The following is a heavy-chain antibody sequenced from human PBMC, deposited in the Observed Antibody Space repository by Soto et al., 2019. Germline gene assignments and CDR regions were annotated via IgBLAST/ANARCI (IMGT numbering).Heavy chain of an antibody. D-gene: IGHD6-13*01. J-gene: IGHJ4*02. Sequence: QVQLQESGPGLVKPSGTLSLTCAVSGVSISSHDWWTWVRQPPGKGLEWIGESHQSGNTNYNSSLESRVTISVDKSKNQFSLKLTSVTVADTAVYYCETRDSSRFYWGQGTLVTVSS. CDR1: GVSISSHDW. CDR2: SHQSGNT. V-gene: IGHV4-4*02. CDR3: ETRDSSRFY.